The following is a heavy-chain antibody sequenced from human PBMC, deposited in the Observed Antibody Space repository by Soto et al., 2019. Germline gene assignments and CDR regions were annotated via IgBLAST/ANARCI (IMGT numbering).Heavy chain of an antibody. D-gene: IGHD3-22*01. V-gene: IGHV6-1*01. CDR2: TYYRSKWYN. CDR1: GDSVSSNSAA. Sequence: SQTLSLTCAISGDSVSSNSAAWNWIRQSPSRGLEWLGRTYYRSKWYNDYAVSVKRRITINPDTSKNQFSLQLNSVTPEDTAVYYCARDPSVSYYDSSGYYWDYYYYGMDVWGQGTTLTVSS. CDR3: ARDPSVSYYDSSGYYWDYYYYGMDV. J-gene: IGHJ6*02.